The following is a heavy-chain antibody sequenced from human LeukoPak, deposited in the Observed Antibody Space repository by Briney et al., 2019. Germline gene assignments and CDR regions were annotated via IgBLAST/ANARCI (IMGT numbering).Heavy chain of an antibody. J-gene: IGHJ4*02. CDR1: GGSISSGDYY. D-gene: IGHD2-15*01. V-gene: IGHV4-30-4*01. CDR2: IYYSGST. CDR3: ARENEYCSGGSCYPLYFDY. Sequence: TLSLTCTVSGGSISSGDYYWSWIRQPPGRGLEWIGYIYYSGSTYYNPSLKSRVTISVDTSKNQFSLKLSSVTAADTAVYYCARENEYCSGGSCYPLYFDYWGQGTLVTVSS.